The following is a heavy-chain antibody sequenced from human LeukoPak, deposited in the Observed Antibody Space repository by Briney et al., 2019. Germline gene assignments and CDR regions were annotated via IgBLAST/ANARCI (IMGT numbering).Heavy chain of an antibody. V-gene: IGHV4-59*01. CDR2: IYYSGST. D-gene: IGHD3-3*01. J-gene: IGHJ3*02. CDR1: GGSFSGYY. Sequence: PSATLSLTCSVSGGSFSGYYWTWIRQPPGKGLEWIGYIYYSGSTNYNPSLKSRVTISVDTSKNQFSLKLSSVTAADTAVYYCARDRDFWSGVHAFDIWGQGTMVTVSS. CDR3: ARDRDFWSGVHAFDI.